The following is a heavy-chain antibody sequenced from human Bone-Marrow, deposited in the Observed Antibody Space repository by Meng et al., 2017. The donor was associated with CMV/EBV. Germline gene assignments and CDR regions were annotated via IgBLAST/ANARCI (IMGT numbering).Heavy chain of an antibody. CDR3: ARRGRTGTTSYDY. V-gene: IGHV4-39*01. CDR2: VYYTGST. CDR1: GGSISSSSYY. J-gene: IGHJ4*02. D-gene: IGHD1-1*01. Sequence: SETLSLTCTVSGGSISSSSYYWDRIRQPPEKGLEWIGSVYYTGSTSYSPSLKSRVTISVDTSKNQFSLKLSSMTAADTAVYYCARRGRTGTTSYDYWGQGTLVTVSS.